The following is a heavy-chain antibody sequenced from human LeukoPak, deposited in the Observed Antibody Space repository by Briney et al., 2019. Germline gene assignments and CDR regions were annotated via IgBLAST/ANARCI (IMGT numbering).Heavy chain of an antibody. CDR1: GYSFTNYW. V-gene: IGHV5-51*01. CDR3: ARPYDSSGYDAFDI. D-gene: IGHD3-22*01. J-gene: IGHJ3*02. CDR2: IYPGDSDT. Sequence: HGESLKISCKGSGYSFTNYWIGWVRQMPGKGLEWMGIIYPGDSDTRYSPSFQGQVTISADKSISTAYLQWSSLKASDTAMYYCARPYDSSGYDAFDIWGQGTMVTVSS.